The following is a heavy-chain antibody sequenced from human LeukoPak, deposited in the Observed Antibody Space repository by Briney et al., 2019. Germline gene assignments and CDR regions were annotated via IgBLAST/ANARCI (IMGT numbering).Heavy chain of an antibody. CDR3: AGTKTTYYYGSGSYYTNWFDP. J-gene: IGHJ5*02. Sequence: SETLSLTCTVSGGSISSSSYYWGWIRQPPGKGLEWIGSIYYSGSTYYNPSLKSRVTISVDTSKNQFSLKVTSVTAADTAVYYCAGTKTTYYYGSGSYYTNWFDPWGQGTLVTVS. CDR1: GGSISSSSYY. CDR2: IYYSGST. V-gene: IGHV4-39*07. D-gene: IGHD3-10*01.